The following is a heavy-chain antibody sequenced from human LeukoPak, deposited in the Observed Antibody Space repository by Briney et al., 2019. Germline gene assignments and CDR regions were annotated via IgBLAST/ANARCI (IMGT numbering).Heavy chain of an antibody. V-gene: IGHV1-2*02. D-gene: IGHD4-17*01. CDR3: ASSYGDYEKQLDY. Sequence: ASVKVSCKASGYTFTGYYMHWVRPAPGQGLEWMGWINPNSGGTNYAQKFQGRVTMTRDTSISTAYMELSRLRSDDTAVYYCASSYGDYEKQLDYWGQGTLVTVSS. J-gene: IGHJ4*02. CDR1: GYTFTGYY. CDR2: INPNSGGT.